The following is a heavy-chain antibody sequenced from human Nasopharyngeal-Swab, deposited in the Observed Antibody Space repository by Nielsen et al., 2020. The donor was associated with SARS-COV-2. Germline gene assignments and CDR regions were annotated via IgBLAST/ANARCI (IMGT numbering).Heavy chain of an antibody. D-gene: IGHD3-22*01. CDR1: GFTFSNAW. CDR3: TTDSSGYYFDY. CDR2: IKSKTDGGTT. V-gene: IGHV3-15*01. J-gene: IGHJ4*02. Sequence: GGSLRLSCAASGFTFSNAWMSWVRQAPGKGLEWVGHIKSKTDGGTTDYAAPVKGRFTISRDDSKNTLYLQMNSLKTEDTAVYYCTTDSSGYYFDYWGQGTLVTVSS.